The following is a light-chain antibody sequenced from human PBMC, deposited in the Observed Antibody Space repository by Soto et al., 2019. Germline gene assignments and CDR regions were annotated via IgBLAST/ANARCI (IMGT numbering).Light chain of an antibody. CDR1: SSNIGSNT. Sequence: QSVLTQPPSVSGTPGQRVTISCSGSSSNIGSNTVNWNQQLPGTAPKLLISSNNQRPSGVPDRFSGSKSGTAASLAISGLQSEDEADYYCAAWDDSLNAYVFGTGTKLTVL. CDR3: AAWDDSLNAYV. CDR2: SNN. J-gene: IGLJ1*01. V-gene: IGLV1-44*01.